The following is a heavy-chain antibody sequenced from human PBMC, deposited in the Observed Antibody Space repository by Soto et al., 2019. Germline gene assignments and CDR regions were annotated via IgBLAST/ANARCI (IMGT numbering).Heavy chain of an antibody. CDR1: GFTVSSYY. CDR3: ARVPSSSDYYFDY. CDR2: IYSAGSA. J-gene: IGHJ4*02. V-gene: IGHV3-66*01. Sequence: PGGSLRLSCAASGFTVSSYYMSWVRQAPGKGLEWVSVIYSAGSADFADSVKGRFTISRDNSKNTMYLQMSSLRAEDTAVYYCARVPSSSDYYFDYWGQGTLVTVS. D-gene: IGHD6-13*01.